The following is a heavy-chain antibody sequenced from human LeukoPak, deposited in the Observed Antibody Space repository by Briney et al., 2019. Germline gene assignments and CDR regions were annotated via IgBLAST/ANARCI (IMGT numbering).Heavy chain of an antibody. V-gene: IGHV1-46*01. CDR2: INPSGGTT. CDR1: GYAFTRDD. D-gene: IGHD3-10*01. J-gene: IGHJ3*01. CDR3: ARASGVSLASDAFDV. Sequence: EASVKVSCKPSGYAFTRDDIHWVRQAPGQGLEWMGIINPSGGTTGYAQKFQGRVSMTRDMSTRTLYMDLSSLTSEDTAVYYCARASGVSLASDAFDVWGQGTMVTVSS.